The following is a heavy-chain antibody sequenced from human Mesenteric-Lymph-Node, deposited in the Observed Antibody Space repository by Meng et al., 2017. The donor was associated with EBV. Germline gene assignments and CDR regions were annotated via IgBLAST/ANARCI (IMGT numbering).Heavy chain of an antibody. J-gene: IGHJ4*02. V-gene: IGHV3-30-3*01. CDR1: GFSFSSYV. Sequence: VRVGEFGGGLVQPGRSLRLSCAASGFSFSSYVMHWVRQAPGKGPEWVALISYDGFNKYYADSVKARFTISRDNSKNTLYLQMDSLRGEDTAVYYCARDQSPSDWGQGTLVTVSS. CDR3: ARDQSPSD. CDR2: ISYDGFNK.